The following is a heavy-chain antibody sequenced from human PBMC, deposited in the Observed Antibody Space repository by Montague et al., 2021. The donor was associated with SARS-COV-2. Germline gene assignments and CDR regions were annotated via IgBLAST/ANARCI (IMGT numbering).Heavy chain of an antibody. CDR2: LYYTGST. CDR1: GGSISSSSYY. J-gene: IGHJ5*02. V-gene: IGHV4-39*01. CDR3: ARDSSSWYYWFDP. D-gene: IGHD6-13*01. Sequence: ETLSLTCTVAGGSISSSSYYWGWIRQPPGKGLEWIGSLYYTGSTYYNPSLKSRVTISVDTSKNQFSLKLSSVTAADTAVYYCARDSSSWYYWFDPWGQGTLVTVSS.